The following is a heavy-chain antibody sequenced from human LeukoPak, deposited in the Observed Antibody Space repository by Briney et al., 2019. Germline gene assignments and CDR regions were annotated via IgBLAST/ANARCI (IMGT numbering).Heavy chain of an antibody. V-gene: IGHV4-39*01. CDR2: IYYSGNT. D-gene: IGHD2/OR15-2a*01. J-gene: IGHJ4*02. CDR1: GGSINSINYY. CDR3: ARHVHNREFDY. Sequence: PSETLSLTCTVSGGSINSINYYWGWIRQPPGKGLEWIGTIYYSGNTYHNPSLMSRVTISTDTSKNQFSLRLSSVTAADTAVYYCARHVHNREFDYWGQGTLATVSS.